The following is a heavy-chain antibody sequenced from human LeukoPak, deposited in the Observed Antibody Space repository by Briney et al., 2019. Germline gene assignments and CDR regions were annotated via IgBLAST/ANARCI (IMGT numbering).Heavy chain of an antibody. CDR2: MNHSGST. Sequence: SETLSLTCAVYGGSFSGYYWSWIRQPPGKGLEWIGEMNHSGSTNYNPPLKRRVTISVDPSKNPFSLKLSSVTAADTAVYYCTSGGASDAFDIWGQGTMVTVSS. CDR3: TSGGASDAFDI. CDR1: GGSFSGYY. J-gene: IGHJ3*02. V-gene: IGHV4-34*01.